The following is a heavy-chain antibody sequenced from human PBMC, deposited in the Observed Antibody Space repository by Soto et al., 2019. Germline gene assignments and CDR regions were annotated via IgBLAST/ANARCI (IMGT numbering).Heavy chain of an antibody. V-gene: IGHV3-11*01. CDR2: ISRSGSDI. CDR3: ATVGYCSSTSCQTRYYYYGMDX. J-gene: IGHJ6*02. D-gene: IGHD2-2*03. CDR1: GFTFSDYS. Sequence: PGGSLRLSCAASGFTFSDYSMNWVRQAPGKGLEWVSYISRSGSDIYYADSVKGRFTISSDNAKNSLFLQMNSLRDEDTAVYYCATVGYCSSTSCQTRYYYYGMDXWGQGTTVPVS.